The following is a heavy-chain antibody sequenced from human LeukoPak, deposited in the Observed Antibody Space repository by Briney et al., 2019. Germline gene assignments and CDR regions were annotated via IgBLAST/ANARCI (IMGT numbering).Heavy chain of an antibody. CDR1: GGSISSSSYY. Sequence: SETLSLTCTVSGGSISSSSYYWGWIRQPPGKGLEWIGSIYYSGSTYYNPSLKSRVTISVDTSKNQFSLKLSSVTAAGTAVYYCAGTIWELLYYFDYWGQGTLVTVSS. J-gene: IGHJ4*02. CDR2: IYYSGST. D-gene: IGHD2-15*01. V-gene: IGHV4-39*01. CDR3: AGTIWELLYYFDY.